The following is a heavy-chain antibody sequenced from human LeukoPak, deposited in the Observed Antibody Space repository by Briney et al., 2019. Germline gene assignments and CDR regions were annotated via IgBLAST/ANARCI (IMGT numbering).Heavy chain of an antibody. Sequence: ASVKVFCKASGYTFTGYYMHWVRQAPGQGLEWMGWINPNSGGTNYAQKFQGRVTMTRDTSISTAYMELSRLRSDDTAVYYCARDPGVYCSGGSCYEDYYMDVWGKGTTVTVSS. CDR1: GYTFTGYY. D-gene: IGHD2-15*01. CDR2: INPNSGGT. J-gene: IGHJ6*03. V-gene: IGHV1-2*02. CDR3: ARDPGVYCSGGSCYEDYYMDV.